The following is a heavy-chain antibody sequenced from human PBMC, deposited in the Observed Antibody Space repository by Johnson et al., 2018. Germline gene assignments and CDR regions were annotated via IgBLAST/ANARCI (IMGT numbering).Heavy chain of an antibody. Sequence: QVQLVESGGGVVQPGRSLRLSCAGSGVTFNTYGFHWVRQAPGKGLEWVTFISYDGIHKFYADSVKGRFTISRDFSKNTLFLQMNSLRTEDTAVYYCTRALHDCGADCYSDYFQHWGQGTLVAVSS. CDR3: TRALHDCGADCYSDYFQH. CDR1: GVTFNTYG. J-gene: IGHJ1*01. V-gene: IGHV3-30*03. CDR2: ISYDGIHK. D-gene: IGHD2-21*02.